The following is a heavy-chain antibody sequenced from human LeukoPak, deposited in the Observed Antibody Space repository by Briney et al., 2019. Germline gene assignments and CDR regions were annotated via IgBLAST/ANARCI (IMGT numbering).Heavy chain of an antibody. CDR1: GYTCTSCG. J-gene: IGHJ4*02. Sequence: ASVKVSCKASGYTCTSCGSSWGRQAPGQGLEWMGWITTYNSNTHYAQNLQGRVTVTTDTSTSTAYMELRSLRSDDTAVYYCARLVTMTRIPDYWGQGTLVTVSS. V-gene: IGHV1-18*01. CDR2: ITTYNSNT. D-gene: IGHD3-22*01. CDR3: ARLVTMTRIPDY.